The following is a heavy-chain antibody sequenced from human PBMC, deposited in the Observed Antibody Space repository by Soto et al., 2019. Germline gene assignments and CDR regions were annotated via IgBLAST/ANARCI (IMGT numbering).Heavy chain of an antibody. J-gene: IGHJ6*02. CDR1: GFTFSSYG. Sequence: PGGSLRLSCAASGFTFSSYGMHWVRQAPGKGLEWVAVIWYDGSNKYYADSVKGRFTISRDNSKNTLYLQMNSLRAEDTAVYYCEREYTVTTHYYYYGKDVRGQGTTVTVSS. V-gene: IGHV3-33*01. D-gene: IGHD4-17*01. CDR3: EREYTVTTHYYYYGKDV. CDR2: IWYDGSNK.